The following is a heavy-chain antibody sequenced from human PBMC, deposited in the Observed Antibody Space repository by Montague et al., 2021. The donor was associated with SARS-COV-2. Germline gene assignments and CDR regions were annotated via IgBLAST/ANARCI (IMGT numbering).Heavy chain of an antibody. CDR3: VRGGTMTVVVFDY. V-gene: IGHV4-4*02. D-gene: IGHD3-22*01. Sequence: SEILSLTCTVSGDSISNSNWWTWVRQSPGRGLEWIGEIFRSGDSNYNPXXKSRVTMSVDMSRNQFSLSLSNVTAADTALYYCVRGGTMTVVVFDYWGQGTLVTVSS. CDR1: GDSISNSNW. CDR2: IFRSGDS. J-gene: IGHJ4*02.